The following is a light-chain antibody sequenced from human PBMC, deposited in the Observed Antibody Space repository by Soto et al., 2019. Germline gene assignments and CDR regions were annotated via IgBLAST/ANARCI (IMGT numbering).Light chain of an antibody. CDR2: RNN. Sequence: QSVLTQPPSASGTPGQRVTISCSGSSSNIGSNYVYWYEQLPGTAPKLLIYRNNQRPSGVPDRFSGPKSGTSASLAISGLRSEVEADYYCPAWDDSLRGNSVFRTGTKVTVL. J-gene: IGLJ1*01. CDR1: SSNIGSNY. V-gene: IGLV1-47*01. CDR3: PAWDDSLRGNSV.